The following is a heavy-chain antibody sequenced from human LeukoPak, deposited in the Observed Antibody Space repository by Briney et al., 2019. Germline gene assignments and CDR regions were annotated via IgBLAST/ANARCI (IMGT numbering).Heavy chain of an antibody. J-gene: IGHJ5*02. CDR2: IYTSGST. V-gene: IGHV4-61*02. CDR1: GGSISSGSYY. CDR3: ARAEGGYYDSSGHYWFDP. Sequence: SQTLSLTCTVSGGSISSGSYYWSWIRQPAGKGLEWIGRIYTSGSTNYNPSLKSRVTISVDTSKNQFSLKLSSVTAADTAVYYCARAEGGYYDSSGHYWFDPWGQGTLVTVSS. D-gene: IGHD3-22*01.